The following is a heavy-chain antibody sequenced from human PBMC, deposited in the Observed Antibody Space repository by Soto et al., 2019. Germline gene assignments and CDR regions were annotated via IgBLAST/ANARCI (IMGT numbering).Heavy chain of an antibody. D-gene: IGHD1-26*01. J-gene: IGHJ5*02. CDR1: GGSISSYY. CDR3: ARRYSGTEDDNWFDP. CDR2: IYYSGST. Sequence: SETLSLTCTVSGGSISSYYWSWIRQPPGKGLEWIGYIYYSGSTNYNPSLKSRVTISVDTSKNQFSLKLSSVTVADTALYYCARRYSGTEDDNWFDPWGQGTLVTVSS. V-gene: IGHV4-59*08.